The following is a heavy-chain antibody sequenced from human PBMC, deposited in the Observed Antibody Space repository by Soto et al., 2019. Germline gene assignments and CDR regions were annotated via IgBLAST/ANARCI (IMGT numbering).Heavy chain of an antibody. V-gene: IGHV2-5*02. J-gene: IGHJ5*02. D-gene: IGHD3-22*01. CDR3: AHYGVGYYDSSGYRNYNWFDP. Sequence: QITLKESGPTLVKPTQTLTLTCTFSGFSLSTSGVGVGWIRQPPGKALEWLALIYWDDDKRYSPSLKSRLTITKDTSKNQVVLTMTNMDPVDTATYYCAHYGVGYYDSSGYRNYNWFDPWGQGTLVTVSS. CDR2: IYWDDDK. CDR1: GFSLSTSGVG.